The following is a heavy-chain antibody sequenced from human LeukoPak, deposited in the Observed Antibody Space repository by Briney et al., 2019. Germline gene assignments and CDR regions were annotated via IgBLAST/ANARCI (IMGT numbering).Heavy chain of an antibody. CDR3: AKDKYPLSGWYDY. Sequence: GGSLRLSCAASGFTFDDYAMHWVRQAPGKSLEWVSGISWNSGSIGYADSVKGRFTISRDNAKNSLYLQMNSLRAEDTALYYCAKDKYPLSGWYDYWGQGTLVTVSS. CDR2: ISWNSGSI. D-gene: IGHD6-19*01. V-gene: IGHV3-9*01. CDR1: GFTFDDYA. J-gene: IGHJ4*02.